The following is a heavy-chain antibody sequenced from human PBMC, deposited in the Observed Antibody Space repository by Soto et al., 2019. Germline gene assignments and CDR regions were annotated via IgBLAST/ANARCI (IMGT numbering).Heavy chain of an antibody. D-gene: IGHD3-16*01. J-gene: IGHJ4*02. CDR3: ARHGGYYFDY. CDR1: GDPISSSKW. CDR2: IDQNGIT. Sequence: SETLSLTCAVSGDPISSSKWWTWVRQTPGKGLEWIGKIDQNGITNYNPSLESRVTISGDSSKNQFSLKLRSVTAADTAVYYCARHGGYYFDYWGQGTLVTVSS. V-gene: IGHV4-4*02.